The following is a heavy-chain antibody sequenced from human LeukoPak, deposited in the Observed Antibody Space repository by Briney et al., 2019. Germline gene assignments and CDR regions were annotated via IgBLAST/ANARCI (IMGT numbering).Heavy chain of an antibody. V-gene: IGHV3-74*01. J-gene: IGHJ6*03. CDR3: AREGEKILYRGERYYYYYYMDV. CDR2: INSDGSST. CDR1: GFTFSSFC. Sequence: GGSLRLSCAASGFTFSSFCMHWVRQAPGEGLVWVSRINSDGSSTIYADSVKGRYTISRDNPKNTLYRQIHSLRAEDTAVYYCAREGEKILYRGERYYYYYYMDVWGKGTTVTVSS. D-gene: IGHD3-10*01.